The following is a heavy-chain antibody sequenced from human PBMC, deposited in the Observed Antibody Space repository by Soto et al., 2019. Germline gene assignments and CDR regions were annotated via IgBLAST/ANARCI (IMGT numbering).Heavy chain of an antibody. J-gene: IGHJ2*01. CDR1: GFTFISYA. V-gene: IGHV3-23*01. CDR3: ARKVPGSTTRPDYWYFDL. Sequence: EVQLLESGGGLVQPGGSLRLSCAASGFTFISYAMNWVRQAPGKGLQWVSAISGGGDATFYADSVKGRFTISRDNSRNMVTLQMNSLGADDTAVYYCARKVPGSTTRPDYWYFDLWGRGTLVTVSS. D-gene: IGHD3-10*01. CDR2: ISGGGDAT.